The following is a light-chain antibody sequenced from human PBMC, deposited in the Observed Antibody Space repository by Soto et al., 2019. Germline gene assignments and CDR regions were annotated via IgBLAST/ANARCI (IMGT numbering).Light chain of an antibody. V-gene: IGKV1-27*01. CDR2: EAS. CDR3: QNFDSAPQT. Sequence: DIQMTQSPSSVSASVGDTVTITCRASQDISSWVAWYQQKPGKVPKLLIYEASNLQSGVPSRFRGGGSGTEFTLTISSLQPEDVATYYCQNFDSAPQTFGQGTKVDIK. CDR1: QDISSW. J-gene: IGKJ1*01.